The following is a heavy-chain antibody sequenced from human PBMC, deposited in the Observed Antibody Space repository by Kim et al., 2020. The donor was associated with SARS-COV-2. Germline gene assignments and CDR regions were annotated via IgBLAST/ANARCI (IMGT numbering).Heavy chain of an antibody. D-gene: IGHD3-10*01. CDR3: AREGSGRYNWLDP. J-gene: IGHJ5*02. Sequence: ASVKVSCKASGYTFDTFSLYWLRQAPGQRFEWMGWINGGNGNTRYSQNFQGRVTFTRDASATTAFIELTSLTFKDTAVYYCAREGSGRYNWLDPWGQGTL. V-gene: IGHV1-3*01. CDR2: INGGNGNT. CDR1: GYTFDTFS.